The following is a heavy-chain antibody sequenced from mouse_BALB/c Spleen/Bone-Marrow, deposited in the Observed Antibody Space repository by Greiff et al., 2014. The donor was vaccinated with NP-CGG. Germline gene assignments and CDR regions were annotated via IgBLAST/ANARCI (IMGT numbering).Heavy chain of an antibody. J-gene: IGHJ2*01. CDR2: IYPGNSDT. CDR1: GYTFTSYW. V-gene: IGHV1-5*01. CDR3: TSYGSSLYYFDY. D-gene: IGHD1-1*01. Sequence: EVMLVESGTVLARPGASVKMSCKASGYTFTSYWMHWVKQRPGQGLEWIGAIYPGNSDTSYNQKFKGKAKLTAVTSTSTAYMELSSLTNEDSAVYYCTSYGSSLYYFDYWGQGTTLTVSS.